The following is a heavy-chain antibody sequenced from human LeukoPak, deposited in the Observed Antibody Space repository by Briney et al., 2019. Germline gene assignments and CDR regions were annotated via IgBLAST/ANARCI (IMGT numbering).Heavy chain of an antibody. CDR2: ISHSGST. CDR1: GGSISNYF. V-gene: IGHV4-59*01. J-gene: IGHJ5*02. D-gene: IGHD5-12*01. Sequence: SETLSLTCRVSGGSISNYFWSWIRQPPGKGLEWIGYISHSGSTYYNPSLESRVSISVDTSKNRFSLKLTSVTAADTAVYFCARFGALVATIGNWFDPWGQGTLVTVSS. CDR3: ARFGALVATIGNWFDP.